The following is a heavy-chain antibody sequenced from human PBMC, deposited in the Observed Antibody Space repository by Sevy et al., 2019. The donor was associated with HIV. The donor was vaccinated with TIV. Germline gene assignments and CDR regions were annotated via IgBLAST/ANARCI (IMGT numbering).Heavy chain of an antibody. CDR2: IYSVGST. CDR3: ARGKSGYGYGLDY. Sequence: GGSLRLSCAASGFPVSSNYMSWVRQAPGKGLEWVSVIYSVGSTYHADSVKGRFTISRDNSKNTLYLQMNSLRVEDTAVYYCARGKSGYGYGLDYWGQGTLVTVSS. D-gene: IGHD5-18*01. CDR1: GFPVSSNY. V-gene: IGHV3-66*01. J-gene: IGHJ4*02.